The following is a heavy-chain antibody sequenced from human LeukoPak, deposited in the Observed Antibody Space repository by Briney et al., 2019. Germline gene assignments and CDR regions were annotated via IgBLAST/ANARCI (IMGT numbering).Heavy chain of an antibody. V-gene: IGHV4-59*01. CDR2: IYYSGRT. CDR3: ARGQKYRNGYTVTELGSGYFAY. Sequence: SETLSLTCSVSGGSISSYYWSWIRQTPGKGLEWIGYIYYSGRTNYNPSLKSRVTISVDTSKNQFSLTLSSVTTADTAVYYCARGQKYRNGYTVTELGSGYFAYWGQGTLVTVSS. J-gene: IGHJ4*02. D-gene: IGHD5-18*01. CDR1: GGSISSYY.